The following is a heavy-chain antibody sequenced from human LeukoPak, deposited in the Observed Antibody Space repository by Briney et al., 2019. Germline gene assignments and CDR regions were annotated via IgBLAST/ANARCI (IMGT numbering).Heavy chain of an antibody. CDR1: GFTFSNYA. CDR3: AKQSHIVVVPAAIPYYFDY. Sequence: PGGSLRLSCAASGFTFSNYAMSWVRQAPGRGLEWVSAASTSGDITYYADSVKGRFTISRDNSKSTLYLQMNSLRAEDTAVYYCAKQSHIVVVPAAIPYYFDYWGQGTLVTVSS. J-gene: IGHJ4*02. V-gene: IGHV3-23*01. CDR2: ASTSGDIT. D-gene: IGHD2-2*01.